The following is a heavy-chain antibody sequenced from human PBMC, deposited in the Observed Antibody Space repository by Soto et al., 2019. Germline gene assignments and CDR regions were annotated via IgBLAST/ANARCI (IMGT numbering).Heavy chain of an antibody. CDR2: INHVGGT. V-gene: IGHV4-34*01. CDR1: GGFLSESY. CDR3: VRIRYQLPSSVLWLDH. J-gene: IGHJ5*02. Sequence: SETLSLTCAVYGGFLSESYWTWIRHPPGKGLEWIGEINHVGGTNYNPSLKSRVTMSVDTSQNLFSLRLISVTAAVTAMYFCVRIRYQLPSSVLWLDHWGQGTPVTVSS. D-gene: IGHD3-16*01.